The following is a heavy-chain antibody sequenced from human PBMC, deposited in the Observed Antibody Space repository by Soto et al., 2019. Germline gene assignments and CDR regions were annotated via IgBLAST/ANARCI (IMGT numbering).Heavy chain of an antibody. CDR2: IYHTGNT. D-gene: IGHD3-22*01. Sequence: SETLSLTCTVSGGSISNSRYYWAWIRQPPGRGLEWIGSIYHTGNTYYNPSLRSRVTISVDTSKNQFSLKLTSVTAADTAVYYCARDYYDSSDYTTNWFDPWGQGTLVTVSS. V-gene: IGHV4-39*01. CDR3: ARDYYDSSDYTTNWFDP. CDR1: GGSISNSRYY. J-gene: IGHJ5*02.